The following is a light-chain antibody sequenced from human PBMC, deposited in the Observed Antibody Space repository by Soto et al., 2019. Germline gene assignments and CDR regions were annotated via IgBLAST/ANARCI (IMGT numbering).Light chain of an antibody. CDR3: QQASSFAIT. CDR2: SAS. V-gene: IGKV1-12*01. Sequence: DIRMTQSPPSVSASVGDRVIITCRASQDMSRWLAWYQQKPGRAPNLLIYSASSLLSGVPSRFSGSGSGTDFTLTISNLQPEDFATYYCQQASSFAITFGGGTKVEI. J-gene: IGKJ4*01. CDR1: QDMSRW.